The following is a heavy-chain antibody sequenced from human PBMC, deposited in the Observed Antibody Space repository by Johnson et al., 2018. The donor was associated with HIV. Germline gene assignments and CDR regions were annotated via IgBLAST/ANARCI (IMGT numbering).Heavy chain of an antibody. CDR1: GFTFSDYY. J-gene: IGHJ3*02. Sequence: QVQLVESGGGLVKPGGSPRLSCAASGFTFSDYYMSWIRQAPGKGLEWVSYISSTKNTIYYADSVKGRFTIPRANAKNSLSLQMNSLRAEATAVYYCVRDAFDYRDASGRFGGAGFDIWGQGTMVTVSS. V-gene: IGHV3-11*04. CDR2: ISSTKNTI. CDR3: VRDAFDYRDASGRFGGAGFDI. D-gene: IGHD3-16*01.